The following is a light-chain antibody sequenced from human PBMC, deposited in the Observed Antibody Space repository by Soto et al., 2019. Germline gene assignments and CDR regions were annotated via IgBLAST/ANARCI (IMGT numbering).Light chain of an antibody. V-gene: IGKV3-11*01. CDR1: QSVSSY. Sequence: EIVLTQSPATLSLSPGERATLSCRASQSVSSYLVWYQQKPGHAPRLLIYDASNRATGIPTRYSVSGSGTDFTLTISSLEPEDFAVYYCQQRCNWPPLTCGGGTKVEIK. CDR2: DAS. J-gene: IGKJ4*01. CDR3: QQRCNWPPLT.